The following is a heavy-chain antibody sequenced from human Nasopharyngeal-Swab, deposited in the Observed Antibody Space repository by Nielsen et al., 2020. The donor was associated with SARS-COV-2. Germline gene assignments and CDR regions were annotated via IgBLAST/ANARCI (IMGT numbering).Heavy chain of an antibody. CDR3: ARSRYDFWSGYRNPNAFDI. D-gene: IGHD3-3*01. Sequence: VKVSCKASGGTFSSYAISWVRQAPGQGLEWMGGIIPIFGTANYAQKFQGRVTITADESTSTAYMELSSLRSEDTAVYYCARSRYDFWSGYRNPNAFDIWGQGTMVTVSS. CDR1: GGTFSSYA. J-gene: IGHJ3*02. V-gene: IGHV1-69*13. CDR2: IIPIFGTA.